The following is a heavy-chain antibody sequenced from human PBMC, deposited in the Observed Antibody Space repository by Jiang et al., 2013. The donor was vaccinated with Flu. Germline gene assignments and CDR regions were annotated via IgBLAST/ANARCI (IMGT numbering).Heavy chain of an antibody. J-gene: IGHJ4*02. V-gene: IGHV6-1*01. Sequence: QTLSLTCAISGDSVSNIGATWNWVRQSPSRGLEWLGRTYYRSKWLNDYAASMKGRITINPDTSKNQFSLHLDSVIPEDTAVYYCAREAPYSSSWYIDYWGQGTLVTVSS. CDR2: TYYRSKWLN. CDR1: GDSVSNIGAT. CDR3: AREAPYSSSWYIDY. D-gene: IGHD6-13*01.